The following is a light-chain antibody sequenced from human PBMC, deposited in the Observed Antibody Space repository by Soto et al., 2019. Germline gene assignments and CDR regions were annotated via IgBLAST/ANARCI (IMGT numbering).Light chain of an antibody. J-gene: IGLJ1*01. CDR1: SSDIGDYNY. V-gene: IGLV2-14*01. Sequence: QSVLTQPASVSGSPGQSITISCTGTSSDIGDYNYVSWYQQHPGKAPKLMIYEVSNRPSGVSNRFSGSKSGNTASLTISGLQSEDEADYYCSSYTSSSTYVFGTGTKVTVI. CDR3: SSYTSSSTYV. CDR2: EVS.